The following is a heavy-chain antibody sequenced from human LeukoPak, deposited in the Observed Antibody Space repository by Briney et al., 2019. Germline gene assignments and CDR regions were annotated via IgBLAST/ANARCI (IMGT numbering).Heavy chain of an antibody. CDR3: ARYCSGGSCYSGLDY. Sequence: GGSLRLSCAASGFTFSSYWMHWVRQAPGKGLVWVSRINSDGSSTSYADSVKGRFTISRDNAKNTLYLQMNSLRAEDTAGYYCARYCSGGSCYSGLDYWGQGTLVTVSS. D-gene: IGHD2-15*01. CDR1: GFTFSSYW. J-gene: IGHJ4*02. CDR2: INSDGSST. V-gene: IGHV3-74*01.